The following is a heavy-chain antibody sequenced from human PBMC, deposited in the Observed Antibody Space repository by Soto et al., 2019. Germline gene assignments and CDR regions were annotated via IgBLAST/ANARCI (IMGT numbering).Heavy chain of an antibody. D-gene: IGHD6-19*01. J-gene: IGHJ5*02. CDR2: ISYDGSNE. CDR3: AKSLAVAAGWFDP. CDR1: GFTFNTYG. V-gene: IGHV3-30*18. Sequence: GGSLRLSCAASGFTFNTYGMHWVRQAPGKGLEWVAFISYDGSNEYYADSVKGRFTISRDNSKNTVFLQMNSLRGEDTAVYYCAKSLAVAAGWFDPWGQGALVTVSS.